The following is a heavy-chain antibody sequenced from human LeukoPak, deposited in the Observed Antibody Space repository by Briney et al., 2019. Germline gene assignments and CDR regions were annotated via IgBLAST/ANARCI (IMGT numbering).Heavy chain of an antibody. V-gene: IGHV3-66*01. CDR1: GFTVSSNY. D-gene: IGHD5-18*01. CDR2: IYSGGST. J-gene: IGHJ4*02. CDR3: ARDLGYSYAGHFNY. Sequence: GGSLRLSCAASGFTVSSNYMRSVRQAPGRGMGWVSVIYSGGSTYYADSVKGRFTVSRDNSKNTLYLQMNSLGAEDTAVYYCARDLGYSYAGHFNYGGEGTLVTVHS.